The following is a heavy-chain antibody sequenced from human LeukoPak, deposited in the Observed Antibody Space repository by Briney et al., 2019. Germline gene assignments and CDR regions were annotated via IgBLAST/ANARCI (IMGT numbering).Heavy chain of an antibody. Sequence: PGGSLRLSCAASGFTVSNNYMSWVRQAPGKGLEWVSVIYSGGNTYFADSVKGRFAISRDYSRNTVYLQMSSLRAEDTAVYYCARVAAAGTEPSDYYGMDVWGQGTTVTVSS. CDR2: IYSGGNT. CDR3: ARVAAAGTEPSDYYGMDV. J-gene: IGHJ6*02. V-gene: IGHV3-53*01. D-gene: IGHD6-13*01. CDR1: GFTVSNNY.